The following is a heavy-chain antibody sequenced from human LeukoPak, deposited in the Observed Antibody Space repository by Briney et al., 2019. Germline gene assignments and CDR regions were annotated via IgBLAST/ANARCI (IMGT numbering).Heavy chain of an antibody. CDR1: GGSISRYF. CDR3: ARLESYGVDGFDI. CDR2: ISSSGST. Sequence: PSETLSLTRTVAGGSISRYFWNWIRQPPGKGLEWIGYISSSGSTYYNPSLRSPVTISMDTSKNQFSLKLSSVTAADTAVYYCARLESYGVDGFDIWGQGTMVTVSS. V-gene: IGHV4-59*08. D-gene: IGHD4-17*01. J-gene: IGHJ3*02.